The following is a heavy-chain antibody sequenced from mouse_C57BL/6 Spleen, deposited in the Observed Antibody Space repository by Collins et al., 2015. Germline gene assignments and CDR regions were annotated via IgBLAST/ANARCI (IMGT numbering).Heavy chain of an antibody. J-gene: IGHJ4*01. D-gene: IGHD2-2*01. CDR2: IHPNSGST. CDR3: ARSPLWLRYAMDY. V-gene: IGHV1-64*01. CDR1: GYTFTSYW. Sequence: QVQLQQPGAELVKPGASVKLSCKASGYTFTSYWMHWVKQRPGQGLEWIGMIHPNSGSTNYNEKFKSKATLTVDKSSSTAYMQLSSLTSGDSAVYYCARSPLWLRYAMDYWGQGTSVTVSS.